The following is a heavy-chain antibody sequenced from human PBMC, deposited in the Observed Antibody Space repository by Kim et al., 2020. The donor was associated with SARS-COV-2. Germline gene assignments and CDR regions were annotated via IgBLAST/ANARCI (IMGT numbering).Heavy chain of an antibody. V-gene: IGHV3-30*04. Sequence: GGSLRLSCAASGFTFSSYAMHWVRQAPGKGLEWVAVISYDGSNKYYADSVKGRFTISRDNSKNTLYLQMNSLGAEDTAVYYCARGIFSYFDYWGQGTLVTVSS. CDR2: ISYDGSNK. CDR3: ARGIFSYFDY. J-gene: IGHJ4*02. CDR1: GFTFSSYA. D-gene: IGHD3-3*01.